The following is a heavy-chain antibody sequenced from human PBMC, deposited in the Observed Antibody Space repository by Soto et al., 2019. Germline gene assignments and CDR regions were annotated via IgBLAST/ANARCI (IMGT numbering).Heavy chain of an antibody. Sequence: GGSLGLSCTASGFPFGDFGMHWLRQAPGKGLEWVAVIWYDGSNKYYADSVKGRFTISRDNSKNTLYLQMNSLRAEDTAVYYCARDPRGKFFYSSGWSQGYLCYRGQGSLGTVSS. V-gene: IGHV3-33*08. CDR2: IWYDGSNK. CDR1: GFPFGDFG. CDR3: ARDPRGKFFYSSGWSQGYLCY. D-gene: IGHD6-19*01. J-gene: IGHJ4*02.